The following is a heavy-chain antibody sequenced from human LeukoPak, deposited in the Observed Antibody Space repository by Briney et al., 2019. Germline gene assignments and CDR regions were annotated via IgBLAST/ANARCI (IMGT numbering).Heavy chain of an antibody. Sequence: GGSLRLSCAASGFTFSSHGMYCVRQAPGKGLEWVALIWYDGSKKYYADSVKGRFTISRDNSKNTLSLQMNSLRAEDTAVYFCAKDLGRYRNNFFDYWGQGNLVTVSS. J-gene: IGHJ4*02. D-gene: IGHD1-26*01. CDR1: GFTFSSHG. V-gene: IGHV3-33*06. CDR3: AKDLGRYRNNFFDY. CDR2: IWYDGSKK.